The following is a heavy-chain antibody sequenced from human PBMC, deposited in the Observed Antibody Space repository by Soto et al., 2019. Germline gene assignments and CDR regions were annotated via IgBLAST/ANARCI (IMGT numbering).Heavy chain of an antibody. D-gene: IGHD3-22*01. CDR3: ARGNYYDSSGYYFDAFDI. CDR1: GGSFSGYY. CDR2: INHSGST. V-gene: IGHV4-34*01. J-gene: IGHJ3*02. Sequence: SETLSLTCAVYGGSFSGYYWSWIRQPPGKGLEWIGEINHSGSTNYNPSLKSRVTISVDTSKNQFSLKLSSVTAADTAVYYCARGNYYDSSGYYFDAFDIWGQGTMVTVSS.